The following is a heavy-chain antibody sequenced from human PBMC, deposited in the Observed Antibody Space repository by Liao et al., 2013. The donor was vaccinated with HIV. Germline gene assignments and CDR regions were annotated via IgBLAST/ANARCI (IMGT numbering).Heavy chain of an antibody. CDR3: ARDPLYDSSGFYS. D-gene: IGHD3-22*01. Sequence: CIYHSGITYYNPSLKSRLTISVDTSKNQFSLKLRSVTAADTAVYYCARDPLYDSSGFYSWGQGTLVTVSS. CDR2: IYHSGIT. V-gene: IGHV4-30-2*05. J-gene: IGHJ4*02.